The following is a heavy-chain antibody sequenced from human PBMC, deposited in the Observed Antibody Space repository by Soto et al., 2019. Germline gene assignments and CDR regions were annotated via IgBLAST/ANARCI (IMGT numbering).Heavy chain of an antibody. CDR3: APRGATSLWFDP. CDR1: GFSLSTYGVG. V-gene: IGHV2-5*02. J-gene: IGHJ5*02. CDR2: IYWDGDK. Sequence: QISLKESGPTLVKPTQTLTLTCTFSGFSLSTYGVGVGWIRQPPGKALQWLALIYWDGDKRYSPSLKSRLTIXKXXTKNQLVTTKTNMNPVDTATYSCAPRGATSLWFDPWGQGTLVTVSS. D-gene: IGHD5-12*01.